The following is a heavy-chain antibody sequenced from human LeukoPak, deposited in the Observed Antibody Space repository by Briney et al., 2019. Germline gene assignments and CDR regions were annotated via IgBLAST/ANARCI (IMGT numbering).Heavy chain of an antibody. CDR2: MNPNSGNT. J-gene: IGHJ6*03. Sequence: ASVKVSCKASGYTFTSYDINWVRQATGQGLEWMGWMNPNSGNTGYAQKFQGRVTMTTDTSTSTAYMELRSLRSDDTAVYYCARLGEDIVLMTGEYYYYYMDVWGKGTTVTVSS. CDR1: GYTFTSYD. V-gene: IGHV1-8*02. D-gene: IGHD2-8*01. CDR3: ARLGEDIVLMTGEYYYYYMDV.